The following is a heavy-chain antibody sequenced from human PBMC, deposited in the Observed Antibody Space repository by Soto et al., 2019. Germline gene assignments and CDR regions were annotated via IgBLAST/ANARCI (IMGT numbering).Heavy chain of an antibody. CDR2: ISGSGGST. J-gene: IGHJ4*02. Sequence: GWSLRLSCASSVFTFISCAMSWVRQAPGKGLEWVSAISGSGGSTYYADSVKGRFTISRDNSKNTLYLQMNSLRAEDTAVYYCASPYYDSSGSYRYYFAYWGQGTLVTVSS. V-gene: IGHV3-23*01. CDR3: ASPYYDSSGSYRYYFAY. D-gene: IGHD3-22*01. CDR1: VFTFISCA.